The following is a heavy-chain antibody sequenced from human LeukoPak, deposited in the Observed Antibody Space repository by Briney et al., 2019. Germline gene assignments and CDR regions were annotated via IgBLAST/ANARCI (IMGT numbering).Heavy chain of an antibody. V-gene: IGHV3-49*04. CDR2: IRSKAYGGTT. D-gene: IGHD3-3*01. J-gene: IGHJ4*02. CDR1: GFTFSSYA. CDR3: TRGNILLRSHFDY. Sequence: GGSLRLSCAASGFTFSSYAMSWVRQAPGKGLEWVGFIRSKAYGGTTEYAASVKGRFTISRDDSKSIAYLQMNSLKTEDTAVYYCTRGNILLRSHFDYWGQGTLVTVSS.